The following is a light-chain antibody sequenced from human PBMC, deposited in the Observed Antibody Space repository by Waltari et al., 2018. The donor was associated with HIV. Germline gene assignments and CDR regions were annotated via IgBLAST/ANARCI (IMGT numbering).Light chain of an antibody. CDR3: YSTDSSANHGV. J-gene: IGLJ3*02. Sequence: SYELTQPPSVSVSPGQTARNTFSGDALAKKFAYWYQQKSGQAPVLVIYEDSRRPSGISERFSGSSSGTVATFTISGAQVEDAADYYCYSTDSSANHGVFGGGTKLTVL. V-gene: IGLV3-10*01. CDR1: ALAKKF. CDR2: EDS.